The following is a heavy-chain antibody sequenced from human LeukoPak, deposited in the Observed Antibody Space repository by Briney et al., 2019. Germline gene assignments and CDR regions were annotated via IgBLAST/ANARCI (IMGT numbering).Heavy chain of an antibody. CDR2: IKQDGSDK. CDR3: ARTEYLDY. CDR1: GFTFSNYW. V-gene: IGHV3-7*01. Sequence: GGSLRLSCAASGFTFSNYWMSWVRQAPGKGLEWVVYIKQDGSDKYYVDSVKGRFTISRDNAKNSLYLQMSSLRAEDTAVYYCARTEYLDYWGQGTLVTVSS. J-gene: IGHJ4*02. D-gene: IGHD1-14*01.